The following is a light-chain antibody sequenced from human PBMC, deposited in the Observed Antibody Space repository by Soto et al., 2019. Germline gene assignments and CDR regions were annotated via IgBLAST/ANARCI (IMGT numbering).Light chain of an antibody. Sequence: DIQMTQSPSTLSASVGDRVTITCRASQSISSWLAWYQQKPGKAPKLLIYDASSLESGVPSRFSGSGSGTEFTLTISSLQPDDLATYYCQQYNSPTFGQGTKVDIK. CDR3: QQYNSPT. V-gene: IGKV1-5*01. CDR1: QSISSW. CDR2: DAS. J-gene: IGKJ1*01.